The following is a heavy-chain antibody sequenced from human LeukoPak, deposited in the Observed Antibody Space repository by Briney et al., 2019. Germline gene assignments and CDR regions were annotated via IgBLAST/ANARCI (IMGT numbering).Heavy chain of an antibody. CDR2: VFYSGNT. V-gene: IGHV4-39*07. D-gene: IGHD2-21*02. CDR3: ASGPWVTPFDY. CDR1: GASISSTIYY. J-gene: IGHJ4*02. Sequence: PSETLSLTCTVSGASISSTIYYWGWIRQPPGKGLEWIGSVFYSGNTYYNPSLKSRVTISVDTSKNQFSLNLNSVTAADTAVYFCASGPWVTPFDYWGQGTLVPVSS.